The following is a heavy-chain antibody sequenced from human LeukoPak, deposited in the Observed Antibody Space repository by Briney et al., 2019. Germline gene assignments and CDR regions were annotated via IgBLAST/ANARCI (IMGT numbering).Heavy chain of an antibody. V-gene: IGHV4-39*07. D-gene: IGHD3-3*01. CDR2: IYYSGTT. J-gene: IGHJ4*02. CDR3: ARAETITAAFDY. Sequence: PSETLSLTCTVSGGSISGTSYYWGWIRQPPGKGLEWIGSIYYSGTTYYNPSLKSRVTISVDTSKNQFSLKLSSVTAADTAVYYCARAETITAAFDYWGQGTLVTVSS. CDR1: GGSISGTSYY.